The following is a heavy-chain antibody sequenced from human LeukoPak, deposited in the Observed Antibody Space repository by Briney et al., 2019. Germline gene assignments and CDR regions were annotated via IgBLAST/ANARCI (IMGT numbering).Heavy chain of an antibody. D-gene: IGHD6-19*01. V-gene: IGHV4-34*01. CDR1: GGSFSSYY. J-gene: IGHJ4*02. CDR2: INHRGST. Sequence: SETLSLTCAVYGGSFSSYYWSWIRQPPGKGLEWIGEINHRGSTNYNPSLKSRVTISVDTSKNQFSLKLNSVTAADTAVYYCASTVNVAVHPFDYWGQGTLVTVSS. CDR3: ASTVNVAVHPFDY.